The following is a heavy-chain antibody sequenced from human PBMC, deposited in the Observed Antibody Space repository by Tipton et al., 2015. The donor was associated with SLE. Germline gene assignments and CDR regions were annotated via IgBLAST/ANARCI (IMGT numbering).Heavy chain of an antibody. D-gene: IGHD2-15*01. CDR3: ARGRDSVVVVAAAGFYP. V-gene: IGHV4-34*01. CDR1: GGSFSGYY. Sequence: TLSLTCAVYGGSFSGYYWSWIRQPPGKGLEWIGEINHSGSTNYNPSLKSRVTISVDTSKNQFSLKLSSVTAADTAVYYCARGRDSVVVVAAAGFYPWGQGTLVTVSS. CDR2: INHSGST. J-gene: IGHJ5*02.